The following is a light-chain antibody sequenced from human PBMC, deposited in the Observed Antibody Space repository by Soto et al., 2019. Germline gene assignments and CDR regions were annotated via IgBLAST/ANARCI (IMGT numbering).Light chain of an antibody. CDR3: QHYNSYSEA. CDR2: TTS. Sequence: DIQMTQSPSSLSAYVGDRVTITCRASQSISSYLNWYQQKPGKAPNLLIYTTSGLESGVPSRFSGSGSGTEFTLTISSLQPDDFATYYCQHYNSYSEAFGQGTKVDIK. CDR1: QSISSY. J-gene: IGKJ1*01. V-gene: IGKV1-5*01.